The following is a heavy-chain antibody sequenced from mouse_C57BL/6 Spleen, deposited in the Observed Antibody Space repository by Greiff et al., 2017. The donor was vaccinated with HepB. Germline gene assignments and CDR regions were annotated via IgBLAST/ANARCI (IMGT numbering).Heavy chain of an antibody. CDR1: GYSITSGYY. J-gene: IGHJ4*01. CDR3: ASPYGSRWYYAMDY. CDR2: ISYDGSN. V-gene: IGHV3-6*01. Sequence: EVKLQQSGPGLVKPSQSLSLTCSVTGYSITSGYYWNWIRQFPGNKLEWMGYISYDGSNNYNPSLKNRISITRDTSKNQFFLKLNSVTTEDTATYYCASPYGSRWYYAMDYWGQGTSVTVSS. D-gene: IGHD1-1*01.